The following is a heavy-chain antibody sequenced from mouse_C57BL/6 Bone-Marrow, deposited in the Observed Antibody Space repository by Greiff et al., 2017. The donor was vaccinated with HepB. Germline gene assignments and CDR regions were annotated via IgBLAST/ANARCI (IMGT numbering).Heavy chain of an antibody. CDR3: ARHYYGSSYD. D-gene: IGHD1-1*01. Sequence: QVQLQQPGAELVRPGSSVKLSCKASGYTFTSYWMDWVKQRPGQGLEWIGNIYPSDSETHYNQKFKDKATLTVDKSSSTAYMHLSSLTSEDSAVCEWARHYYGSSYDWGQGTTLTVSS. CDR1: GYTFTSYW. J-gene: IGHJ2*01. V-gene: IGHV1-61*01. CDR2: IYPSDSET.